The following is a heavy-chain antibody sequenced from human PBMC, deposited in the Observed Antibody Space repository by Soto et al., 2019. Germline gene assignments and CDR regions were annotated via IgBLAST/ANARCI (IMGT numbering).Heavy chain of an antibody. CDR3: ARSLLDEYSSSWRSAYYGMDV. J-gene: IGHJ6*02. D-gene: IGHD6-13*01. Sequence: QVQLVQSGAEVKKPGASVKVSCKASGFTFSAYYIYWVRQAAGQGLEWMGWINPNSGGTNNAQKCQGPVTMTRDTSTSTVYMELSALIPDDTAVYYCARSLLDEYSSSWRSAYYGMDVWGQGTTVTVSS. CDR2: INPNSGGT. CDR1: GFTFSAYY. V-gene: IGHV1-2*02.